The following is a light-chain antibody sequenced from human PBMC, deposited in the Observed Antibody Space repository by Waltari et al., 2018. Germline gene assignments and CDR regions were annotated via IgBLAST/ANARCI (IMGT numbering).Light chain of an antibody. CDR2: GAS. CDR3: QQGYRIPLA. Sequence: DIQMTQPPSSLSASVGDRVTITCRASQSINTYLNWYKRKPGEAPKLLIYGASTLESGVPSRFSGSGSGTDFTLTISSLQPEDFATYYCQQGYRIPLAFGPGAKVEMK. J-gene: IGKJ3*01. CDR1: QSINTY. V-gene: IGKV1-39*01.